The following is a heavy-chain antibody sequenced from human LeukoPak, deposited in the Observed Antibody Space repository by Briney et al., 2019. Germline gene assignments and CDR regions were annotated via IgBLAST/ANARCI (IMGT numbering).Heavy chain of an antibody. CDR3: ARLELELRSWFDP. CDR2: ISAYNGNT. J-gene: IGHJ5*02. V-gene: IGHV1-18*01. D-gene: IGHD1-7*01. CDR1: GYTFTSYG. Sequence: ASVKVSCKASGYTFTSYGMSWVRQAPGQGLEWMGWISAYNGNTNYAQKLQGRVTMTADTSTSTASMELRRLTSDDTAVYYCARLELELRSWFDPWGQGTLVTVSS.